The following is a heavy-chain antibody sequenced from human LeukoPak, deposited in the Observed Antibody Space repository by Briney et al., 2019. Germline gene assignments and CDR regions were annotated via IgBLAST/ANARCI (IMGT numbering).Heavy chain of an antibody. CDR2: ISGYNGKT. D-gene: IGHD1-14*01. V-gene: IGHV1-18*01. Sequence: SVKVSCKASGYKFIDFGITWVRQAPGQGLEWVGWISGYNGKTNYAQKFQGRVTMTTDTSTNTVYLELRSLRSDDTAVYYCARWETGSWFDPWGQGTLVTISS. J-gene: IGHJ5*02. CDR1: GYKFIDFG. CDR3: ARWETGSWFDP.